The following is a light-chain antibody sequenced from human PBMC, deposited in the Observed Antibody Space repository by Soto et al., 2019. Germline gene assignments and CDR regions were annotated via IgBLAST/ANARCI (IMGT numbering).Light chain of an antibody. CDR3: CSYAGDVTVL. Sequence: QSALTQPASVSGSPGQSITISCTGTSSDVGGYNYVSWYQQHPGKAPKLMIYEVSNRPSGVSNRFSGSKSGNTASLTISGLQTEDEAYYYCCSYAGDVTVLFGGGTKLTVL. V-gene: IGLV2-14*01. CDR1: SSDVGGYNY. CDR2: EVS. J-gene: IGLJ2*01.